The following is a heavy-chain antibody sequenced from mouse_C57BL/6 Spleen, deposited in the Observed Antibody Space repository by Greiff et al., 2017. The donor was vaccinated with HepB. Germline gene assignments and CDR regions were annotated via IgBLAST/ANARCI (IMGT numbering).Heavy chain of an antibody. CDR1: GFTFSDYG. CDR3: AREGLLLYYAMDY. Sequence: EVMLVESGGGLVKPGGSLKLSCAASGFTFSDYGMHWVRQAPEKGLEWVAYISSGSSTIYYADTVKGRFTISRDNAKNTLFLQMTSLRSEDTAMYYCAREGLLLYYAMDYWGQGTSVTVSS. CDR2: ISSGSSTI. D-gene: IGHD2-3*01. V-gene: IGHV5-17*01. J-gene: IGHJ4*01.